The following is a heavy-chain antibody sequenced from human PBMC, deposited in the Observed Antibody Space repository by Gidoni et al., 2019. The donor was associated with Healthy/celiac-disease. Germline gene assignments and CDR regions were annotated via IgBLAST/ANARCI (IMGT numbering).Heavy chain of an antibody. V-gene: IGHV4-39*07. CDR1: SGSISSSSYY. CDR3: ARDLAEPPNYYYYYGMDV. Sequence: QLQLQESGPGLVKPSETLSLTCTVSSGSISSSSYYWGWIRQPPGKGLEWIGSIYYSGSTYYTPSLKSRVTISVDTSKNQFSLKLSSVTAADTAVYYCARDLAEPPNYYYYYGMDVWGQGTTVTVSS. J-gene: IGHJ6*02. CDR2: IYYSGST.